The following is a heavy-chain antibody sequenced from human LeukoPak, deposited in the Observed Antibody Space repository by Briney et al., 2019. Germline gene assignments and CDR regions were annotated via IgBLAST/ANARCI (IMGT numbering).Heavy chain of an antibody. CDR3: AREGGITGWFDT. D-gene: IGHD1-20*01. CDR1: GGTFSSYA. J-gene: IGHJ5*02. CDR2: IIPIFGTA. V-gene: IGHV1-69*01. Sequence: SVKVSCKASGGTFSSYAISWVRQAPGQGLEWMGGIIPIFGTANYAQKFQGRVTITADESTSTAYMELSSLRSEDTAVYYCAREGGITGWFDTWGQGTLVTVSS.